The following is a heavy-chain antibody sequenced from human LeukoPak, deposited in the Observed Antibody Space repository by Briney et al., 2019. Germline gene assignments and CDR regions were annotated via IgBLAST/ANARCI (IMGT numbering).Heavy chain of an antibody. Sequence: GGSLRLSCAGSGFTFSNYAMSWVRQAPGKGLEWVSTISDSGGSTYYADSLKGRFTISRDNSKNTLYLQMNSLRAEDTAVYYCATGWGYCSGGSCREDAFDIWGQGTMVTVSS. V-gene: IGHV3-23*01. J-gene: IGHJ3*02. D-gene: IGHD2-15*01. CDR2: ISDSGGST. CDR1: GFTFSNYA. CDR3: ATGWGYCSGGSCREDAFDI.